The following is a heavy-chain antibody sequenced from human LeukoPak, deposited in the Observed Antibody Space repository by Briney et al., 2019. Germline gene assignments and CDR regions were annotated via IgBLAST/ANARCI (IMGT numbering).Heavy chain of an antibody. J-gene: IGHJ4*02. CDR2: IYTSGST. CDR3: AGDGNYYDSSSY. D-gene: IGHD3-22*01. Sequence: SQTLSHTCTVSGGSISSGSYYWSWIRQPAGKGLEWIGRIYTSGSTNYNPSLKSRVTISVDTSKNQFSLKLSSVTAADTAVYYCAGDGNYYDSSSYWGQGTLVTVSS. CDR1: GGSISSGSYY. V-gene: IGHV4-61*02.